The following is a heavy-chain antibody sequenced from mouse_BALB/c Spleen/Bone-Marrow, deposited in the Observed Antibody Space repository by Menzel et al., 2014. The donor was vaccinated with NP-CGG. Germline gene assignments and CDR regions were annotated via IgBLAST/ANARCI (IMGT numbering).Heavy chain of an antibody. CDR3: VRVQCSSCVMDY. CDR2: ISSGGNYT. J-gene: IGHJ4*01. CDR1: GFNFSSYA. D-gene: IGHD1-1*01. Sequence: EVKVEESGGGLVKPGESLKLSCAASGFNFSSYAMSWVRKSPEKRLEWVAEISSGGNYTYYPDTVTGRFTISRDNAKNILYLEMRSLRPDYTPMYYAVRVQCSSCVMDYWGQATLVSVSS. V-gene: IGHV5-9-4*01.